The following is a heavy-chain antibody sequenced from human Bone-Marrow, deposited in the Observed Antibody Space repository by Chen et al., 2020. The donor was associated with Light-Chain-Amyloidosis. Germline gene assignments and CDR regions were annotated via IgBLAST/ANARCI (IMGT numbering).Heavy chain of an antibody. D-gene: IGHD2-15*01. V-gene: IGHV3-7*05. CDR2: IKQDGSEK. Sequence: EVQLVESGGGLVQPGGSLRLPCAASGFTFSSYWMSWVRQAPGKGLEWVANIKQDGSEKYYVDSVKGRFTISRDNAKNSLYLQMNSLRAEDTAVYYCARDGATDAFDIWGQGTMVTVSS. CDR3: ARDGATDAFDI. J-gene: IGHJ3*02. CDR1: GFTFSSYW.